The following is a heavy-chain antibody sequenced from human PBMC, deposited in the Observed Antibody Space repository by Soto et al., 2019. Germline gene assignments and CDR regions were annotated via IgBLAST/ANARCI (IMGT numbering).Heavy chain of an antibody. Sequence: SETLSISCTVSGGSIISDSFYWAWIRQPPGKGLEWIGIIYYSGDTYYNPSLAGRLTMSVDTSNQFSLTLRSVTAADTALYYCARNQPQRYCSGGTCRPAYGMDVWGQGTTVTVSS. CDR2: IYYSGDT. J-gene: IGHJ6*02. CDR1: GGSIISDSFY. D-gene: IGHD2-15*01. CDR3: ARNQPQRYCSGGTCRPAYGMDV. V-gene: IGHV4-39*01.